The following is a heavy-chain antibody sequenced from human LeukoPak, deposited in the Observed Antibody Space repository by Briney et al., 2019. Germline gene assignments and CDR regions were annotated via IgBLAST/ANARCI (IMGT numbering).Heavy chain of an antibody. D-gene: IGHD2-8*02. CDR2: ISDIGSI. CDR1: GGSISRYY. V-gene: IGHV4-59*08. Sequence: PSETLSLTCTVSGGSISRYYWNWIRQPPGNGLEWIAYISDIGSINYNPSLKSRVTISLDTSKNQFSLKLSSVTAADTAVYYCAGHHPRNTVDFWGQGTLVTVSS. CDR3: AGHHPRNTVDF. J-gene: IGHJ4*02.